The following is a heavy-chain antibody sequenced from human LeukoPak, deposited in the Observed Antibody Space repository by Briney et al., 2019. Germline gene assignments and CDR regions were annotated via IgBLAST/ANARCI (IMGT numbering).Heavy chain of an antibody. CDR1: GFTVSSNY. J-gene: IGHJ4*02. D-gene: IGHD1-26*01. Sequence: GSLRLSCAASGFTVSSNYMTWVRQAPGKGLEWVSTIYSGGSTYYADSVKGRFTISRDNSKNTLYLQMNSLRAEDTAVYYCARDLESEEPFDYWGQGTLVTVSS. CDR3: ARDLESEEPFDY. V-gene: IGHV3-53*05. CDR2: IYSGGST.